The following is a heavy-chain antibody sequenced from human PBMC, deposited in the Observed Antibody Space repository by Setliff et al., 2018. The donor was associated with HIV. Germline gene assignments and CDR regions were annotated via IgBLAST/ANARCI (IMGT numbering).Heavy chain of an antibody. CDR3: VRDLDAGRTRIFDS. CDR1: GFTFSDYF. CDR2: ISNSSGHT. Sequence: PGGSLRLSCAASGFTFSDYFMAWVRQTPVKGLEWISYISNSSGHTVYADSVKGRFTISRDNAKKSLYLEMNSLRPEDKAVYYCVRDLDAGRTRIFDSWGQGALVTVSS. V-gene: IGHV3-11*06. D-gene: IGHD1-1*01. J-gene: IGHJ4*02.